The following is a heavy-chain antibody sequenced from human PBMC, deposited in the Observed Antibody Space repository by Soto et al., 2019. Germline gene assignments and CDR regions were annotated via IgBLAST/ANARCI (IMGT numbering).Heavy chain of an antibody. J-gene: IGHJ4*02. V-gene: IGHV3-66*01. CDR2: IYSAGNT. Sequence: PGGSLRLSCAASGFTVSSNYMSWVRQAPGKGLEWISIIYSAGNTYYADSVKGRFTISRDNSKNTLYLQMNSLGAEDTAVYYCAKNPGYYYDSTGYHFDYWGQGT. CDR1: GFTVSSNY. D-gene: IGHD3-22*01. CDR3: AKNPGYYYDSTGYHFDY.